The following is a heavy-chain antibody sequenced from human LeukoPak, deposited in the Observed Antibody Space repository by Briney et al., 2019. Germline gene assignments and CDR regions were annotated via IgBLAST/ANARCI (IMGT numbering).Heavy chain of an antibody. CDR2: IYHRGGT. J-gene: IGHJ4*02. CDR3: ASLIAAGYFDH. CDR1: GGSISSSSYS. D-gene: IGHD6-13*01. V-gene: IGHV4-39*01. Sequence: SQTLSLTCTLSGGSISSSSYSWGWIRQPPGKGLEWIVGIYHRGGTYYNPSLKSRLTMSVYTPKKQFSLKISFVTATDTAVYYCASLIAAGYFDHWGQGTLVTVSS.